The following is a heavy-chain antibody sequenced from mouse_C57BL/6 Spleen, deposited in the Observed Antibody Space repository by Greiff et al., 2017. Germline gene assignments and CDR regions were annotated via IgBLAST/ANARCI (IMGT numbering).Heavy chain of an antibody. D-gene: IGHD1-1*01. CDR2: IYWDDDK. J-gene: IGHJ1*03. CDR3: ARRPTVVSWYFDV. V-gene: IGHV8-12*01. CDR1: GFSLSTSGMG. Sequence: QVTLKESGPGILQSSQTLSLTCSFSGFSLSTSGMGVSWIRQPSGKGLEWLAHIYWDDDKRYNPSLKSRLTISKDTSRNQVFLKITSVDTADTATYYCARRPTVVSWYFDVWGTGTTVTVSS.